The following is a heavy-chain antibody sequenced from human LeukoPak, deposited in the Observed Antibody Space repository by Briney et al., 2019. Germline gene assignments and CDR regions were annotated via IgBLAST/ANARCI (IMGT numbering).Heavy chain of an antibody. D-gene: IGHD4-11*01. CDR1: GFTYSHYG. CDR3: AKDAQRGFDYSNSLES. CDR2: IWSDGTQK. V-gene: IGHV3-33*06. Sequence: GGSLRLSCAASGFTYSHYGMHWVRQAPGKGLEWVAVIWSDGTQKYYGDAVKGRFTFSRDNSMKTLFLQMNSLRGDDTAVYYCAKDAQRGFDYSNSLESWGQGTLVTVSS. J-gene: IGHJ5*01.